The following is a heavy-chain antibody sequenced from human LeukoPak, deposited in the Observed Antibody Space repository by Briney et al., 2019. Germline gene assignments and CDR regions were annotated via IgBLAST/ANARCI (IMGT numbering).Heavy chain of an antibody. CDR2: ISAYNGNT. D-gene: IGHD3-22*01. CDR1: GYTFTSYG. J-gene: IGHJ6*02. Sequence: GASVKVSCKASGYTFTSYGISWVRQAPGQGLEWMGWISAYNGNTNYAQKLQGRVTMTTDTPTSTAYMELRSLRSDDTAVYYCARDEWAGYYDSSGYADGMDVWGQGTTVTVSS. CDR3: ARDEWAGYYDSSGYADGMDV. V-gene: IGHV1-18*01.